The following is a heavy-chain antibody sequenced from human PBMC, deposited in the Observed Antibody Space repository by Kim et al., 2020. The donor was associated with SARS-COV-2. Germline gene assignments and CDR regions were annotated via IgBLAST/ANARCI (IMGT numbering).Heavy chain of an antibody. Sequence: GGSLRLSCAASGFTFSSYDMHWVRQATGKGLEWVSAIGTAGDTYYPGSVKGRFTISRENAKNSLYLQMNSLRAGDTAVYYCAAGSQEHDAFDIWGQGTMVTVSS. CDR2: IGTAGDT. D-gene: IGHD3-10*01. CDR3: AAGSQEHDAFDI. J-gene: IGHJ3*02. CDR1: GFTFSSYD. V-gene: IGHV3-13*01.